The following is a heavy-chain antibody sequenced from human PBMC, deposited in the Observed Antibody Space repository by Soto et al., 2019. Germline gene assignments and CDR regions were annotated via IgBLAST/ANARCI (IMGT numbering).Heavy chain of an antibody. J-gene: IGHJ4*02. D-gene: IGHD4-17*01. CDR2: IYYSGST. CDR1: GGSISSYY. V-gene: IGHV4-59*01. Sequence: SETLSLTCTVSGGSISSYYWSWIRQPPGKGLEWIGYIYYSGSTNYNPSLKSRDTISVDTSKNQFSLKLSSVTAADTAVYYCARADYGDYIFGYWGQGTLVTVSS. CDR3: ARADYGDYIFGY.